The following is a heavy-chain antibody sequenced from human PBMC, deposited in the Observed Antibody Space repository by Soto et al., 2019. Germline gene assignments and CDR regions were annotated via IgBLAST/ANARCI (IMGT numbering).Heavy chain of an antibody. CDR1: GFTFDDYA. V-gene: IGHV3-9*01. J-gene: IGHJ3*02. CDR2: ISWNSDTV. D-gene: IGHD5-18*01. Sequence: EVHLVESGGGFIQPGRSLRLSCAASGFTFDDYAMAWVRQAPGKGLEWVSGISWNSDTVGYADSVKGRFTISRDNAKNSLYLQMNSLRAEDTALYFCANAKGGFSYGDGAFDIWGQGTMVTVSS. CDR3: ANAKGGFSYGDGAFDI.